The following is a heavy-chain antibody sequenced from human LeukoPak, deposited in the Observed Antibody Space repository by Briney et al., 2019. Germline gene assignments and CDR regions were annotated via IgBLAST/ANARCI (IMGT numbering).Heavy chain of an antibody. CDR2: ISSSGSTI. CDR1: GFTFSSYW. CDR3: ARDEPVWGY. J-gene: IGHJ4*02. V-gene: IGHV3-48*03. D-gene: IGHD3-16*01. Sequence: GGSLRLSCAASGFTFSSYWIYWVRQAPGKGLEWVSYISSSGSTIYYADSVKGRFTISRDNAKNSLYLQMNSLRAEDTAVYYCARDEPVWGYWGQGTLVTVSS.